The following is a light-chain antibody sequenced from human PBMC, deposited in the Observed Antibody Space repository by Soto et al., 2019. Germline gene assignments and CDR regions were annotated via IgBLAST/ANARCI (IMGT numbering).Light chain of an antibody. V-gene: IGLV2-14*01. J-gene: IGLJ1*01. CDR2: EVN. CDR1: TTDIGAYDY. Sequence: QSALTQPASLSGSPGQSITISCTGTTTDIGAYDYVSWFQQNPGKAPKLMISEVNNRPSGVSNRFSGSKSGNTAYLTISGLQVEDEAEYFCLSFTTTSTHVFGTGTKVTVL. CDR3: LSFTTTSTHV.